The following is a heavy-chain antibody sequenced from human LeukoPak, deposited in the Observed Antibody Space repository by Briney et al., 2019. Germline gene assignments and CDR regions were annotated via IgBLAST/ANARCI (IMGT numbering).Heavy chain of an antibody. V-gene: IGHV1-69*04. CDR3: VRVMVRGSDY. CDR1: GGTFSSYA. J-gene: IGHJ4*02. Sequence: SVKVSCKASGGTFSSYAISWVRQAPGQGLEWMGRIIPILGIANYAQKFQGRVTITADKSTSTAYMELSSLRSEDTAVYYCVRVMVRGSDYWGQGTLVTVSS. D-gene: IGHD3-10*01. CDR2: IIPILGIA.